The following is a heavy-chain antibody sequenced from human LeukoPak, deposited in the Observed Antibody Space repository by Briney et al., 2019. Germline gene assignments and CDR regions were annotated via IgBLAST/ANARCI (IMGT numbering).Heavy chain of an antibody. Sequence: SETLSLTCTVSGGSISSGGYYWSWFRQPAGKGLEWIGRVYATGSTGYNPSLKSRVTISVDTSKNQFSLKLSSVTAADTAVYYCASGLVATIGEDYYYMDVWGKGTTVTVSS. V-gene: IGHV4-61*02. J-gene: IGHJ6*03. D-gene: IGHD5-12*01. CDR1: GGSISSGGYY. CDR3: ASGLVATIGEDYYYMDV. CDR2: VYATGST.